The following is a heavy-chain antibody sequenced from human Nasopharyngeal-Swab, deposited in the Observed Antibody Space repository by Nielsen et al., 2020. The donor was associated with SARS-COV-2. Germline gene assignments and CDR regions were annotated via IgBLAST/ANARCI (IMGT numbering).Heavy chain of an antibody. J-gene: IGHJ4*02. Sequence: GSLRLSCAVYGGSFSGYYWSWIRQPPGKGLEWIGEINHSGSTNYNPSLKSRVTISVDTSKNQFSLKLNSVTAADTAVYYCARGIAVDSSSWYPSYFDYWGQGTLVTVSS. V-gene: IGHV4-34*01. CDR3: ARGIAVDSSSWYPSYFDY. CDR1: GGSFSGYY. CDR2: INHSGST. D-gene: IGHD6-13*01.